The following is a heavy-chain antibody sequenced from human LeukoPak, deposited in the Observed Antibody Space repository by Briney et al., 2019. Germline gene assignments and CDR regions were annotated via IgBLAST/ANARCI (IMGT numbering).Heavy chain of an antibody. Sequence: GGSLRLSCAASGFTFSDYTMNWVRQAPGKGLEWVAVISYDGSNKYYADSVKGRFTISRDNSKNTLYLQMNSLRAEDTAVYYCAREGGITIFGVVIQPGYFDYWGQGTLVTVSS. V-gene: IGHV3-30-3*01. D-gene: IGHD3-3*01. CDR1: GFTFSDYT. CDR2: ISYDGSNK. J-gene: IGHJ4*02. CDR3: AREGGITIFGVVIQPGYFDY.